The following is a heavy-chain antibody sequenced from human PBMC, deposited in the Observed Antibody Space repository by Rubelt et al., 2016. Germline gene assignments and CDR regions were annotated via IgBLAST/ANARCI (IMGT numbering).Heavy chain of an antibody. CDR3: AREGGLYCSGGSCYSDY. J-gene: IGHJ4*02. Sequence: QVQLVQSGTEVKKPGATVKVSCKTSGYTFTTTGISWVRQAPGQGLEWMGWISAYNGHTNYAQKLQGRVTMTTDTSTSTAYMELRSLRSDDTAVYYCAREGGLYCSGGSCYSDYWGQGTLVTVSS. V-gene: IGHV1-18*01. CDR1: GYTFTTTG. CDR2: ISAYNGHT. D-gene: IGHD2-15*01.